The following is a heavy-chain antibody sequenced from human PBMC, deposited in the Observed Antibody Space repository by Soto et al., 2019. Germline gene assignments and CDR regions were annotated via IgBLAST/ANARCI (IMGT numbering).Heavy chain of an antibody. V-gene: IGHV3-72*01. CDR2: SRNKARGYTT. Sequence: EVQLVESGGGLVQPGGSLRLSCAASGFTFSDHHIDWVRQAPGKGLEWVGRSRNKARGYTTEYAPSVKGRFTISRDAARNSVFLEMYSLKIDDTAMYYCVRDDSRGDSSAFDLWGQGTMVTVSS. CDR3: VRDDSRGDSSAFDL. J-gene: IGHJ3*01. CDR1: GFTFSDHH. D-gene: IGHD3-10*01.